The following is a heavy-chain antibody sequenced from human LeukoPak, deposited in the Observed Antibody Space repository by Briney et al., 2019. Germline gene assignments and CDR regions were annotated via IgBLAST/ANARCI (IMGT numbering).Heavy chain of an antibody. CDR1: GYTFTSYD. D-gene: IGHD5-12*01. CDR3: ARGAATIGGYNWFDP. CDR2: MNPNSGNT. Sequence: ASVKVSCKASGYTFTSYDINWVRQATGQGREWMGWMNPNSGNTGYAQKFQGRVTITRNTSISTAYMELSSLRSEDTAVYYCARGAATIGGYNWFDPWGQGTLVTVSS. J-gene: IGHJ5*02. V-gene: IGHV1-8*03.